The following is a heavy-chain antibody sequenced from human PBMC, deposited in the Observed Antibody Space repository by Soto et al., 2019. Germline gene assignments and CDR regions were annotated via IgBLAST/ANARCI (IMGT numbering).Heavy chain of an antibody. J-gene: IGHJ4*02. V-gene: IGHV3-23*01. CDR3: AKDLKIGGVIVTFDC. Sequence: EVQLLESGGGLVQPGGSLRLSCAASGFTFSTYAMSWVRQAPGTGLEWVSAISGSGSGGSTYYADSVKGRFTISRDNSKNTLYLQMNSLRAEDTAVYYCAKDLKIGGVIVTFDCWGQGTLVTVSS. D-gene: IGHD3-16*02. CDR1: GFTFSTYA. CDR2: ISGSGSGGST.